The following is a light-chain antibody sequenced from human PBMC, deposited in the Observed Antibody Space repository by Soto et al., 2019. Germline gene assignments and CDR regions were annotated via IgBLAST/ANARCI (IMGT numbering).Light chain of an antibody. CDR2: GAS. CDR1: QSVSSSY. V-gene: IGKV3-20*01. CDR3: QHYGSSPRT. J-gene: IGKJ1*01. Sequence: EMVLTQSPGTLSLSPGERATLSCRASQSVSSSYLAWYQQKPGQAPRLLIYGASSRATGIPDRFSGSGSGTAFTLNISRLEPEDFAVYYCQHYGSSPRTFGHGTKVETK.